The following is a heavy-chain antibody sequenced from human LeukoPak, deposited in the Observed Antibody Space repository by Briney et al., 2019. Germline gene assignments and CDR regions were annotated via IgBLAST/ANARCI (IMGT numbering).Heavy chain of an antibody. J-gene: IGHJ4*02. Sequence: ASVKVSCKASEYTFTDYAINWVRQAPGQRLEWMGWINAGNGNTRYSQRFQGRATITRDTSASTAHMELSSLTSEDTAVYYCARGRWSATTASYYLDFWGQGTLVTVSS. CDR2: INAGNGNT. D-gene: IGHD5-24*01. CDR1: EYTFTDYA. CDR3: ARGRWSATTASYYLDF. V-gene: IGHV1-3*01.